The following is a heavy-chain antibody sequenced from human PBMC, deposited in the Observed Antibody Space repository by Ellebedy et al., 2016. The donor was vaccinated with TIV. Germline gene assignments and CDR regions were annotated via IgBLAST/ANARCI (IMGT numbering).Heavy chain of an antibody. CDR1: GFSLNHLIMS. Sequence: SGPTLVKPTETLTLTCAVSGFSLNHLIMSVSWIRQPPGKALEWLANIFSNNERSYSTSLKNRLTISKDTSKSQVVLTMTNLDPADTATYYCARTLRYCADDCSLYFDYWGQGALVTVSS. CDR2: IFSNNER. V-gene: IGHV2-26*01. CDR3: ARTLRYCADDCSLYFDY. D-gene: IGHD2-21*02. J-gene: IGHJ4*02.